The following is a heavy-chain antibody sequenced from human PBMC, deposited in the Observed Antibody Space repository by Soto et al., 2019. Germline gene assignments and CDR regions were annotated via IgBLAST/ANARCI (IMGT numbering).Heavy chain of an antibody. CDR1: GFTFSNYW. CDR3: ASARHIGP. Sequence: PGGSLRLSCAASGFTFSNYWMSWVRQAPGKGLEWVANIKEDGSERNYVVSVKGRFTISRDNAENSLYLQMNSLRAEDTAVYYCASARHIGPWGQGTLVTVSS. J-gene: IGHJ5*02. D-gene: IGHD2-21*01. V-gene: IGHV3-7*01. CDR2: IKEDGSER.